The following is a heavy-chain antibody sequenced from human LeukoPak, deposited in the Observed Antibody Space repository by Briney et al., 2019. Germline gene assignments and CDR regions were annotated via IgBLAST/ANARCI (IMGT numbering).Heavy chain of an antibody. Sequence: PGGSLRLSCAASGFTFSSYSMTWVRQAPGKGLEWVSYISSSSSTIYYADSVKGRFTISRDNAKNALYLQMNSLRDEDTAVYYCARAHAMVTVAFDIWGQGTMVTVSS. CDR1: GFTFSSYS. CDR2: ISSSSSTI. V-gene: IGHV3-48*02. CDR3: ARAHAMVTVAFDI. J-gene: IGHJ3*02. D-gene: IGHD5-18*01.